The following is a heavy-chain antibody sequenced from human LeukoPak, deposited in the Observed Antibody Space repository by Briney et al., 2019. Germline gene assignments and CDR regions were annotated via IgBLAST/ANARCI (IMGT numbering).Heavy chain of an antibody. D-gene: IGHD3-22*01. CDR2: IIPIFGTA. V-gene: IGHV1-69*05. Sequence: ASVKVSCKASGYTFTSYYMHWVRQAPGQGLEWMGGIIPIFGTANYAQKFQGRVTITTDESTSTAYMELSSLRSEDTAVYYCAREPAGAYYYDSSGYSDAFDIWGQGTMVTVSS. CDR3: AREPAGAYYYDSSGYSDAFDI. J-gene: IGHJ3*02. CDR1: GYTFTSYY.